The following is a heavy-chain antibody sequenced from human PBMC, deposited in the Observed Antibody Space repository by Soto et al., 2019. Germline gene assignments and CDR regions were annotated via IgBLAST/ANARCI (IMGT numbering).Heavy chain of an antibody. V-gene: IGHV2-5*01. J-gene: IGHJ5*02. CDR3: AHSSSGGGSYYDFWSGYRPPNWFDP. D-gene: IGHD3-3*01. CDR1: GFSLSTSGVG. Sequence: SGPTLVNPTQTLTLTCTFSGFSLSTSGVGVGWIRQPPGKALEWLALIYWNDDKRYSPSLKSRLTITKDTSKNQVVLTMTNMDPVDTATYYCAHSSSGGGSYYDFWSGYRPPNWFDPWGQGXLVTVSS. CDR2: IYWNDDK.